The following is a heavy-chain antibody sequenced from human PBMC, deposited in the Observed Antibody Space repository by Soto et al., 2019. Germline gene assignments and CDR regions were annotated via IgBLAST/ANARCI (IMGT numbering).Heavy chain of an antibody. CDR1: GDSVSSNSAA. J-gene: IGHJ3*02. CDR3: ARAGVAPVIAIQSGSEDAFDI. D-gene: IGHD2-21*01. CDR2: TYYRSKWYN. Sequence: SQTLSLTCAISGDSVSSNSAAWNWIRQSPSRGLEWLGRTYYRSKWYNDYAVSVKSRITINPDTSKNQFSLQLNSVTAEDTAVYYCARAGVAPVIAIQSGSEDAFDIWGQGTMVTVSS. V-gene: IGHV6-1*01.